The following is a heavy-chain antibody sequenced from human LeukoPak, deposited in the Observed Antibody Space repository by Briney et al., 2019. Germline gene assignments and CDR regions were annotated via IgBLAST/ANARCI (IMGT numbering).Heavy chain of an antibody. Sequence: SETLSLTCTVSGGSISSGGYYWSWIRRHPGKGLEWIGYIYYSGSTYYNPSLKSRVTISVDTSKNQFSLKLSSVTAADTAVYYCARNPNWGNWYFDLWGRGTLVTVSS. V-gene: IGHV4-31*03. D-gene: IGHD7-27*01. CDR3: ARNPNWGNWYFDL. J-gene: IGHJ2*01. CDR2: IYYSGST. CDR1: GGSISSGGYY.